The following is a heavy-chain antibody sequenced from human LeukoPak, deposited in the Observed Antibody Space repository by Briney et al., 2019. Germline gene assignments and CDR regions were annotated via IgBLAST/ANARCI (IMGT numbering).Heavy chain of an antibody. V-gene: IGHV3-23*01. J-gene: IGHJ4*02. D-gene: IGHD2-2*01. CDR3: AKDGYCSSTSCYPAPY. Sequence: PGGSLRLSCAASGSTFSIYAMSWVRQAPGKGLEWVSAISGSGGATYYADSVKGRFTISRDNSKNTLYLQMNSLRAEDTAVYYCAKDGYCSSTSCYPAPYWGQGTLVTVSS. CDR1: GSTFSIYA. CDR2: ISGSGGAT.